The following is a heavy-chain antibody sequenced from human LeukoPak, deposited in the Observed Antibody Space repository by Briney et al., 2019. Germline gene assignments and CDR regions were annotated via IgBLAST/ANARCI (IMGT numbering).Heavy chain of an antibody. J-gene: IGHJ2*01. D-gene: IGHD2-21*02. CDR3: ARDGVVTATPPGDWYFDL. CDR1: GGSISSYY. CDR2: IYYSGST. V-gene: IGHV4-59*01. Sequence: SETLSLTCTVSGGSISSYYWSWIRQPPGRGLEWIGYIYYSGSTNYNPSLKSRVTISVDTSKNQFSLKLSSVTAADTAVYYCARDGVVTATPPGDWYFDLWGRGTLVTVSS.